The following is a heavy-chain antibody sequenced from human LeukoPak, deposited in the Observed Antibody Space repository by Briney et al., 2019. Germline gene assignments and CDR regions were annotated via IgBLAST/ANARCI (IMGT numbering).Heavy chain of an antibody. CDR1: GFTFSRYG. J-gene: IGHJ4*02. Sequence: PGGSLRLSCAASGFTFSRYGMSWVRQAPGKGLEWVSAISGSGGSTYYADSVKGRFTISRDNSKNTLYLQMNSLRAEDTAVYYCARGLRGYSGYDLDYWGQGTLVTVSS. D-gene: IGHD5-12*01. CDR2: ISGSGGST. V-gene: IGHV3-23*01. CDR3: ARGLRGYSGYDLDY.